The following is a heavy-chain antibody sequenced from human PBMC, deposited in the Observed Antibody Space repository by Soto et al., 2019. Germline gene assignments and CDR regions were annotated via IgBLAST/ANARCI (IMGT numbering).Heavy chain of an antibody. CDR1: GGSVSSGNYR. Sequence: SETLSLTCSVSGGSVSSGNYRWSWIRQPPGKGLEWIGQIYYTGPTNYNPSLETRVTISVDTSMNRFTLTLISATAADTATYYCATQETNLARYGGDFDYWGQGTLVTVSS. D-gene: IGHD2-8*01. V-gene: IGHV4-61*03. CDR3: ATQETNLARYGGDFDY. CDR2: IYYTGPT. J-gene: IGHJ4*02.